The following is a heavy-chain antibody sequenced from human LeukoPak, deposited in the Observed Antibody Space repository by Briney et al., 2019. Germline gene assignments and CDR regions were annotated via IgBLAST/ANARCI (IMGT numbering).Heavy chain of an antibody. CDR2: IYYSGST. CDR3: AREGDYYDSSGNDY. Sequence: NPSETLSLTCTVSGGPLSSSSYYWGWIRQPPGKGLEWIGSIYYSGSTYFNPSLKSRVTVSVDTSKNQFSLKLSSVTAADTAVYYCAREGDYYDSSGNDYWGQGTLVTVSS. CDR1: GGPLSSSSYY. D-gene: IGHD3-22*01. V-gene: IGHV4-39*07. J-gene: IGHJ4*02.